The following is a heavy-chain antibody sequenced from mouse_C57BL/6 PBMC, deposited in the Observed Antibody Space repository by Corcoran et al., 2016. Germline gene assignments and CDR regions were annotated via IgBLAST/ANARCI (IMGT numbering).Heavy chain of an antibody. CDR3: ASQKDTGFAY. CDR1: GYTFTDYY. J-gene: IGHJ3*01. CDR2: INPNNGGT. Sequence: EVQLQQSGPELVKPGASVKISCKASGYTFTDYYMNWVKQSHGKSLEWIGDINPNNGGTSYNQKFKGKATLTVDKSSSTAYMELRSLTSEDSAVYYCASQKDTGFAYWCQGTLVTVSA. D-gene: IGHD1-1*01. V-gene: IGHV1-26*01.